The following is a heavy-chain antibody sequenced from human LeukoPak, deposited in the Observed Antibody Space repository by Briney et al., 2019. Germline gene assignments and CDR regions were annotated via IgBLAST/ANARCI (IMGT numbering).Heavy chain of an antibody. Sequence: ASVKVSCKASGYTFTNNYLHWVRQAPGQGLEWMGMIYPRDGSTSYAQSFQGRVTVTRDTSTTTVHMELRGLRSEGTAVYYCARDQEGFDYWGQGTVVTVSS. V-gene: IGHV1-46*01. CDR3: ARDQEGFDY. CDR2: IYPRDGST. J-gene: IGHJ4*02. CDR1: GYTFTNNY.